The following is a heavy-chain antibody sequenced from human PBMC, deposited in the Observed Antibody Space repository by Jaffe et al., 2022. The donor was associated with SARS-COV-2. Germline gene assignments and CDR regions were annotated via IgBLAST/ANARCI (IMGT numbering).Heavy chain of an antibody. D-gene: IGHD2-2*01. J-gene: IGHJ4*02. Sequence: EVQLVESGGGLVKPGGSLRLSCAASGFTFSSYSMNWVRQAPGKGLEWVSSISSSSSFLYYADSVKGRFTISRDNAKNSLYLQMNSLRAEDAAVYFCVREIKTAVVPAPNTIDYWGRGTLVTVSS. CDR2: ISSSSSFL. V-gene: IGHV3-21*01. CDR3: VREIKTAVVPAPNTIDY. CDR1: GFTFSSYS.